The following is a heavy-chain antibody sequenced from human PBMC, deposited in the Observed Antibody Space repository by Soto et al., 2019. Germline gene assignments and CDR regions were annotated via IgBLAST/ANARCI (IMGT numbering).Heavy chain of an antibody. D-gene: IGHD3-10*01. Sequence: GGFLRLSCAASGFTFSSYAMSWVRQAPGKGLEWVSAISGSGGSTYYADSVKGRFTISRDNSNNTLYLQMNSLRAEDTAVYYCAKDHYYGSGSYYLCFDFWGQGTLVTVSS. J-gene: IGHJ4*02. CDR2: ISGSGGST. CDR1: GFTFSSYA. CDR3: AKDHYYGSGSYYLCFDF. V-gene: IGHV3-23*01.